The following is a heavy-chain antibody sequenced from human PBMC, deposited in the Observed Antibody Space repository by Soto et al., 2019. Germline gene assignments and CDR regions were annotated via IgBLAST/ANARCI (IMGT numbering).Heavy chain of an antibody. J-gene: IGHJ4*02. CDR3: ARGRAPHSEFDS. CDR1: GGSFSGYD. CDR2: ITQSGTT. V-gene: IGHV4-34*02. Sequence: QVQLQQWGAGLVKASGTLSLTCGVSGGSFSGYDLNWIRQPPGRRLEWMGEITQSGTTNYNPSFQRRADLSVDTSKAEFSLILTALTAADTAVYYCARGRAPHSEFDSWGQGILVTVSS. D-gene: IGHD1-26*01.